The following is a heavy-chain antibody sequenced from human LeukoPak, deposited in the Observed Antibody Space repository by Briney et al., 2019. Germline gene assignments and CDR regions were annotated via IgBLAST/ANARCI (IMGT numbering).Heavy chain of an antibody. CDR1: GFTFSSCG. CDR2: ISGSGGST. D-gene: IGHD2-15*01. V-gene: IGHV3-21*01. J-gene: IGHJ4*02. CDR3: ASEPNLSNSSDY. Sequence: GGSLRLSCTASGFTFSSCGMTWVRQAPGKGLEWVSSISGSGGSTDYADSVKGRFTISRDNAKNSLYLQMNSLRAEDTAVYYCASEPNLSNSSDYWGQGTLVTVSS.